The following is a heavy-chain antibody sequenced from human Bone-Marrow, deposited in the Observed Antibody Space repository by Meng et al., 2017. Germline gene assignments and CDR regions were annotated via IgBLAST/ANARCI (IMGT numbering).Heavy chain of an antibody. V-gene: IGHV3-9*03. CDR1: GFTFDDYA. J-gene: IGHJ4*02. CDR3: AKAPYGSGSYACFDY. D-gene: IGHD3-10*01. Sequence: GGSLRLSCAASGFTFDDYAMHWVRQAPGKGQEWVSGISWNRGSIGYADSVKGRVTISRDNAKNSLYLKTNILRAANMALYYCAKAPYGSGSYACFDYWGQGTLVTVSS. CDR2: ISWNRGSI.